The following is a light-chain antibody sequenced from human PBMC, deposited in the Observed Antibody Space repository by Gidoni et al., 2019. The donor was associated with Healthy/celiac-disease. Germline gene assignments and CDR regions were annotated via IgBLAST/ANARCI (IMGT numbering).Light chain of an antibody. CDR1: QSLLHSNGYNY. CDR3: MKALQRST. V-gene: IGKV2-28*01. Sequence: DIVMTQSPPSLPVTPGEPASIACRSSQSLLHSNGYNYLDWYLQKPGQSPQILINLGSNRASPVTVRFSGSGSGTDFTLNIIKAEAEDVGVYYWMKALQRSTFXQXTKVEIK. J-gene: IGKJ1*01. CDR2: LGS.